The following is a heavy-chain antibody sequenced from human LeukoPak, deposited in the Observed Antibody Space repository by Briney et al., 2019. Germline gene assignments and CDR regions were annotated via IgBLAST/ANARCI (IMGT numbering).Heavy chain of an antibody. J-gene: IGHJ5*02. D-gene: IGHD6-6*01. CDR2: ISSNSSYI. CDR3: ARGSVAGRQRAPPKEWFDP. Sequence: PWGSLRLSCAASGFTFNIYRMNWVRQAPGKGLEWVSSISSNSSYIYYADSVKGRFTISRDNAKNSLYLQMNSLRGDGTAVYYCARGSVAGRQRAPPKEWFDPWGQGTLVTVPS. CDR1: GFTFNIYR. V-gene: IGHV3-21*01.